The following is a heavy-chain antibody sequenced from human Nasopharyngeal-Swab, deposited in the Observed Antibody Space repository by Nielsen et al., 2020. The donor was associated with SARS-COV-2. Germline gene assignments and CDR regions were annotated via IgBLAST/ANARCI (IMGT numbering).Heavy chain of an antibody. CDR3: ARGNGAFDY. CDR1: GGSISSSSYY. J-gene: IGHJ4*02. Sequence: SETLSLTCTVSGGSISSSSYYWSWIRQPPGKGLEWIGEINHSGSTNYNPSLKGRVTISVDTSKNQFSLKLSSVTAADTAVYYCARGNGAFDYWGQGTLVTVSS. D-gene: IGHD4-17*01. V-gene: IGHV4-39*07. CDR2: INHSGST.